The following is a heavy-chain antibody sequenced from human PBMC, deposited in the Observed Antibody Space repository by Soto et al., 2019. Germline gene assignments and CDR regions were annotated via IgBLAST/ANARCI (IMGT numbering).Heavy chain of an antibody. J-gene: IGHJ4*02. D-gene: IGHD6-13*01. CDR1: GGSFSGYY. CDR3: ARGPVTSSSDAFDY. CDR2: INHSGST. V-gene: IGHV4-34*01. Sequence: QVQLQQWGAGLLKPSETLSLTCAVYGGSFSGYYWSWIRQPPGKGLEWIGEINHSGSTNYNPSLKSRVTISVDTSTNQFSLKLSSVTAADTAVYYCARGPVTSSSDAFDYWGQGTLVTVSS.